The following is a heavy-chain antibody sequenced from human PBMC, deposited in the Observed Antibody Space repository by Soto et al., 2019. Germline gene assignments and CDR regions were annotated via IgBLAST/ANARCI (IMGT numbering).Heavy chain of an antibody. Sequence: PSETLSLTCAVSSGSISSSNWWSWVRQPPGKGLEWIGEIYHSGSTNYNPSLKSRVTISVDKSKNQFSLKLSSVTAADTAVYYCARAEEYYYYYMDVWGKGTTVTVSS. CDR2: IYHSGST. J-gene: IGHJ6*03. V-gene: IGHV4-4*02. CDR3: ARAEEYYYYYMDV. CDR1: SGSISSSNW.